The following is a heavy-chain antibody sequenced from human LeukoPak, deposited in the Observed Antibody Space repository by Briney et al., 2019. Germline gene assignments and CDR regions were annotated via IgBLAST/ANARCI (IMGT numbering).Heavy chain of an antibody. CDR3: AKVALGYCSSTSCSYFDY. CDR2: ISNDGSNK. V-gene: IGHV3-30*18. J-gene: IGHJ4*02. D-gene: IGHD2-2*01. CDR1: GFTFSSYD. Sequence: GGSLRLSCAASGFTFSSYDMYWVRQAPGKGLEWVAVISNDGSNKYYADSVKGRFTISRDNSKNTLYLQMNSLRAEDTAVYYCAKVALGYCSSTSCSYFDYWGQGTLVTVSS.